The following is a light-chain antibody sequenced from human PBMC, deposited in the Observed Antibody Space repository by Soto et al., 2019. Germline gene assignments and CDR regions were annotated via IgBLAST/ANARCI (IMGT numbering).Light chain of an antibody. Sequence: DIQMTQSPSSLAASVGDRVSITCRASQSVTNYLSWYQQKPGKAPLLLIYAASRLQGGVPSRFSGSGSGTDFTLTISSLQPEDFATYYCLQSYTAPWTFGQGTTV. CDR1: QSVTNY. J-gene: IGKJ1*01. CDR3: LQSYTAPWT. CDR2: AAS. V-gene: IGKV1-39*01.